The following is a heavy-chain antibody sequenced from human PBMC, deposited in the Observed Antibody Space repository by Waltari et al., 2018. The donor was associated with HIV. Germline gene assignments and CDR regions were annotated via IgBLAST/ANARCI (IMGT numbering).Heavy chain of an antibody. CDR2: ISYDFSNK. CDR1: GFTFSSYG. CDR3: AKGLTPRYFDY. Sequence: QVQLVESGGGVVQPGRSLRLSCAASGFTFSSYGMHWVRQAPGKGLEWVSVISYDFSNKYYAYSVKCRFTISRDNSKNTLYLQMNSLRAEDTAVYYCAKGLTPRYFDYWCQGTLVTVSS. J-gene: IGHJ4*02. V-gene: IGHV3-30*18. D-gene: IGHD3-9*01.